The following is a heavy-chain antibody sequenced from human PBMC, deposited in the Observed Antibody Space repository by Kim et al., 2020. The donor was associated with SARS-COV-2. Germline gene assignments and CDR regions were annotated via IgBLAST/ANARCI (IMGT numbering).Heavy chain of an antibody. J-gene: IGHJ4*02. V-gene: IGHV4-31*03. CDR3: ARDRVSGSFDY. Sequence: SETLSLTCTVSGGSISSGGYYWSWIRQHPGKGLEWIGYIYYSGSTYYNPSLKSRVTISVDTSKNQFSLKLSSVTAADTAVYYCARDRVSGSFDYWGQGTLDTVSS. CDR1: GGSISSGGYY. CDR2: IYYSGST. D-gene: IGHD3-10*01.